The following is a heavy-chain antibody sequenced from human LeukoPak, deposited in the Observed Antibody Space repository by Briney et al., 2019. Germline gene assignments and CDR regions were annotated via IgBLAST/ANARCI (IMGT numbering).Heavy chain of an antibody. CDR3: ATDNWYVMNL. CDR1: GSTFSSYA. Sequence: SGGSLRLSCAASGSTFSSYAMSWVRQAPGKGLEWVSGISGSGGSTYYADSVKGRFTISRDNSKNTLYLQMNSLRAEDTAVYYCATDNWYVMNLWGQGTTVTVSS. J-gene: IGHJ6*02. CDR2: ISGSGGST. D-gene: IGHD1-20*01. V-gene: IGHV3-23*01.